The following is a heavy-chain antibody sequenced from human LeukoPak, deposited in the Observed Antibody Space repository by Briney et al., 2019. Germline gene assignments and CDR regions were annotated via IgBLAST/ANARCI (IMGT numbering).Heavy chain of an antibody. D-gene: IGHD3-10*01. V-gene: IGHV1-3*01. CDR2: INAGNGNT. Sequence: GASVKVSCKASGYTFTSYAMHWARQAPGQRLEWMGWINAGNGNTKYSQKFQGRVTITRDTSASTAYMELSSLRSEDTAVYYCARDLSTVVRGVPFDYWGQGTLVTVSS. CDR1: GYTFTSYA. CDR3: ARDLSTVVRGVPFDY. J-gene: IGHJ4*02.